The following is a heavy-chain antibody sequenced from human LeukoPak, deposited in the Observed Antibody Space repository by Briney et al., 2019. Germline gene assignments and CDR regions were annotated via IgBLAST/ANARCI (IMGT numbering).Heavy chain of an antibody. CDR2: ISGSGGST. Sequence: GGSLRLSCAASGFTLSSYAMSWVRQAPGKGLEGVSGISGSGGSTYYADSVKGRFTISRNNSKNTLYLQMNSLRAEDTAVYYCARRGYYDSSGYFDYWGQGTLVTVSS. V-gene: IGHV3-23*01. CDR1: GFTLSSYA. CDR3: ARRGYYDSSGYFDY. J-gene: IGHJ4*02. D-gene: IGHD3-22*01.